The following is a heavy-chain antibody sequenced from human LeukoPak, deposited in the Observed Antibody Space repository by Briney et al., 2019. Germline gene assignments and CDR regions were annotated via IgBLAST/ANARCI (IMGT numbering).Heavy chain of an antibody. J-gene: IGHJ6*03. V-gene: IGHV3-23*01. CDR1: GFTFSSYA. CDR3: AKDLWAEWELPGYYYYYYMDV. Sequence: GGSLRLSCAASGFTFSSYAMSWVRQAPGKGLEWVSAISGSGGSTYYADSVKGRFTISRDNSKNTLYLQMNSLRAEDTAVYYCAKDLWAEWELPGYYYYYYMDVWGKGTTVTVSS. D-gene: IGHD1-26*01. CDR2: ISGSGGST.